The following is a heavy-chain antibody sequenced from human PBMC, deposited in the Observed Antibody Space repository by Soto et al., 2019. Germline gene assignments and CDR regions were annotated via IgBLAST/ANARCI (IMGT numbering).Heavy chain of an antibody. Sequence: QVQLQESGPGLVKPSETLSLTCTVSGCSISSYYWSWIRQPPGKGLEWIGYIYYSGSTNYNPSLRSRVTISVDTSKNQFSLKLSSVPAADTAVYYCARVEDYYGSGDPWGQGTLVTVSS. CDR1: GCSISSYY. D-gene: IGHD3-10*01. V-gene: IGHV4-59*01. J-gene: IGHJ5*02. CDR3: ARVEDYYGSGDP. CDR2: IYYSGST.